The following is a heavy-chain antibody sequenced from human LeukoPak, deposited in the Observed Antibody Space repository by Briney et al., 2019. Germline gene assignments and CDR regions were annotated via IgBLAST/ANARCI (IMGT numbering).Heavy chain of an antibody. CDR1: GYTFTSYD. D-gene: IGHD3-10*01. CDR3: ARGKKVRGVPYYFDY. CDR2: MNPNSGNT. J-gene: IGHJ4*02. V-gene: IGHV1-8*01. Sequence: ASVKVSCKASGYTFTSYDINWVRQATGQGLEWMGWMNPNSGNTGYAQKFQGRVTMTRNTSISTTYMELSSLRSEDTAVYYCARGKKVRGVPYYFDYWGQGTLVTVSS.